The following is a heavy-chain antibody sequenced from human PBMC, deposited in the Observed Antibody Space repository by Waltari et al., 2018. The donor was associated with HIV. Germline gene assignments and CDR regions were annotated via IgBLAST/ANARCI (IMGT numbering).Heavy chain of an antibody. J-gene: IGHJ3*02. D-gene: IGHD6-6*01. CDR3: ARVVVQVEYSSSRGAFDI. Sequence: QVQLQESGPGLVKPSETLSLTCTVSGGSISSYYWSWIRQPPGKGLEWIGYIYYSGSTNDTPSLKSRVTISVDTSKNQFSRKLSSVTAADTAVYYCARVVVQVEYSSSRGAFDIWGQGTMVTVSS. V-gene: IGHV4-59*01. CDR2: IYYSGST. CDR1: GGSISSYY.